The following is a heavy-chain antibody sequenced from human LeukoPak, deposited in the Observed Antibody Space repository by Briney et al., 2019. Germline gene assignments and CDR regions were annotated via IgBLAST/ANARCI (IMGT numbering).Heavy chain of an antibody. CDR2: IYTSGST. V-gene: IGHV4-4*07. CDR1: GGSISSYY. CDR3: ARTPLTDKYSTPVHYMDV. D-gene: IGHD6-6*01. Sequence: PSETLSLTCTVSGGSISSYYWSWIRQPAGKGLEWIGRIYTSGSTNYNPSLKSRVTMSVDTSKNQFSLKLSSVTAADTAVYYCARTPLTDKYSTPVHYMDVWGKGTTVTVSS. J-gene: IGHJ6*03.